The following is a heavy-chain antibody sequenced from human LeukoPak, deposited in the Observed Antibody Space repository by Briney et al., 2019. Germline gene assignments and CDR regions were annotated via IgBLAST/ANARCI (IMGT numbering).Heavy chain of an antibody. CDR3: IPGGDFDY. CDR2: IRSKANSYAT. CDR1: GFTFSGSA. D-gene: IGHD1-14*01. V-gene: IGHV3-73*01. J-gene: IGHJ4*02. Sequence: GGSLKLSCAASGFTFSGSAMHWVRQASGKGLEWVGRIRSKANSYATAYAASVKGRFTISRDDSKNTAYLQMNSLKTEDTAVYYCIPGGDFDYWGRGTLVTVSS.